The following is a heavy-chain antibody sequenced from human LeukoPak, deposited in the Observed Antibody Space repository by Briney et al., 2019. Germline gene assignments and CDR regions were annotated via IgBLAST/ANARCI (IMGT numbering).Heavy chain of an antibody. CDR3: ARSFDIVVVPAARASFDY. V-gene: IGHV1-69*13. CDR1: GYTFTSYG. Sequence: SVKVSCKASGYTFTSYGISWVRQAPGQGLEWMGGIIPIFGTANYAQKFQGRVTITADESTSTAYMELSSLRSEDTAVYYCARSFDIVVVPAARASFDYWGQGTLVTVSS. CDR2: IIPIFGTA. D-gene: IGHD2-2*01. J-gene: IGHJ4*02.